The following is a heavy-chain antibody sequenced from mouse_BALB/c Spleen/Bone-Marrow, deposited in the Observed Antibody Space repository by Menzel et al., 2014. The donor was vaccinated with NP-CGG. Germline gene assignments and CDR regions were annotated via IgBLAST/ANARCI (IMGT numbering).Heavy chain of an antibody. J-gene: IGHJ1*01. CDR1: GFTFSTYA. D-gene: IGHD2-4*01. CDR3: SRLRMITTYFDV. V-gene: IGHV5-9-3*01. CDR2: ISSSGSYT. Sequence: EVKLMESGGGLAKPGGSLQLSCTASGFTFSTYAMSWVRQTPEKRLEWVATISSSGSYTYYPDSVKGRFTISRDNAKNTPYLQMSSLRSEDTAMFYCSRLRMITTYFDVWGAGTTVTVSS.